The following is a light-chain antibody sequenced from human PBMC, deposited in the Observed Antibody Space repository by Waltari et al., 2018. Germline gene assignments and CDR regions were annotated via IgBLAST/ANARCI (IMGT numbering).Light chain of an antibody. Sequence: QSVLTQPPSASGTPGQRVTISCSGSSSNIGSNYVYWYQQLPGTAPKLLIYSDNRRPSGVPDRFSGCKCGTSASLAISGRRSEDEADYYCAAWDDSLSGWVFGGGTKLTVL. CDR1: SSNIGSNY. CDR2: SDN. J-gene: IGLJ3*02. V-gene: IGLV1-47*01. CDR3: AAWDDSLSGWV.